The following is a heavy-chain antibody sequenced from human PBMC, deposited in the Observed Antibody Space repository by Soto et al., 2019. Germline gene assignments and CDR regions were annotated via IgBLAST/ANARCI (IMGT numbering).Heavy chain of an antibody. CDR3: ATPAGADDILTGYLFDY. CDR1: GLTFSSYA. V-gene: IGHV3-48*04. CDR2: ISSSGSTI. Sequence: PGGSLRLSCAASGLTFSSYAMSWVRQAPGKGLEWVSYISSSGSTIYYADSVKGRFTISRDNAKNSLYLQMNSLRAEDTAVYYCATPAGADDILTGYLFDYWGQGTLVTVSS. J-gene: IGHJ4*02. D-gene: IGHD3-9*01.